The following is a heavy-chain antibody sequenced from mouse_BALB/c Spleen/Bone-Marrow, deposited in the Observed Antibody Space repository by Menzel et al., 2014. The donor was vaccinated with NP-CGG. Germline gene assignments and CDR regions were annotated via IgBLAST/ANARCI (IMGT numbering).Heavy chain of an antibody. CDR3: ARDGYDDY. J-gene: IGHJ2*01. D-gene: IGHD2-2*01. CDR1: GFTFTDYY. CDR2: IRNKANGYTT. V-gene: IGHV7-3*02. Sequence: EVQRVESGGGLIQPGGSLRLSCATSGFTFTDYYMSWVRQPPGKALEWLGFIRNKANGYTTEYSASVKGRFTISRDNSQSILYLQMNTLGAEDSATYYCARDGYDDYWGQGTTLTVSS.